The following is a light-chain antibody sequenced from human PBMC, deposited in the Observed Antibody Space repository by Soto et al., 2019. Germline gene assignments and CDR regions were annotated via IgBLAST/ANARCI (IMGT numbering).Light chain of an antibody. J-gene: IGKJ5*01. CDR2: SAS. CDR3: QKYGSSRGT. V-gene: IGKV3-20*01. CDR1: QSVSSSY. Sequence: ELVLTQSPGTLSLSPGDRATLSCRASQSVSSSYLAWYQQKTGQAPRLLIYSASSRATGIPDRLSGSGSGTDLNLTISRLEPEDFAVYYCQKYGSSRGTFGQGTRLEIK.